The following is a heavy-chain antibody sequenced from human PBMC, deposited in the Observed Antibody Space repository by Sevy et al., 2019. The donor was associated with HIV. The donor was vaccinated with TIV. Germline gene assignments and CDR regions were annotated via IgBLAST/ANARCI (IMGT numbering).Heavy chain of an antibody. CDR2: MSYNGNKK. CDR1: GFTFNRSP. Sequence: GGSLRLSCAASGFTFNRSPMHWVRQAPGKGLEWVAVMSYNGNKKYNGDSVKGRFTISRDDSKTTLYLQMNSLRPEDRAVYYCAREGVLFEGVIVSYGMDVWGQGTTVTVSS. CDR3: AREGVLFEGVIVSYGMDV. V-gene: IGHV3-30*04. J-gene: IGHJ6*02. D-gene: IGHD3-16*01.